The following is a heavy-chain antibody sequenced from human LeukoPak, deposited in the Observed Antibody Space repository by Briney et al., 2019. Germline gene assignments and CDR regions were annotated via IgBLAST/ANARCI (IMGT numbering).Heavy chain of an antibody. V-gene: IGHV1-46*01. Sequence: ASVKVSCKASGYTFTSYYMHWVRQAPGQGLEWMGIINPSGGRTSYAQKFQGRVTMTRDTSTSTVYMELNSLRSEDTAVYYCARAVGAQGVYFDYWGQGTLVTVSS. D-gene: IGHD1-26*01. CDR3: ARAVGAQGVYFDY. CDR2: INPSGGRT. J-gene: IGHJ4*02. CDR1: GYTFTSYY.